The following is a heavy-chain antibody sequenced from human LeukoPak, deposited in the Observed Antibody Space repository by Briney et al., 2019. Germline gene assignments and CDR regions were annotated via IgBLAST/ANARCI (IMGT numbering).Heavy chain of an antibody. CDR3: ARVFDSGSQAYFYYMDV. CDR1: GGSFSGYY. D-gene: IGHD3-10*01. CDR2: IYSSGGT. J-gene: IGHJ6*03. V-gene: IGHV4-59*01. Sequence: KPSETLSLTCAVYGGSFSGYYWSWIRQPPGKGLEWIGYIYSSGGTNYNPSLKSRVTMSVDTSKNQFSLKVSSVTAADTAVYYCARVFDSGSQAYFYYMDVWGKGTTVTISS.